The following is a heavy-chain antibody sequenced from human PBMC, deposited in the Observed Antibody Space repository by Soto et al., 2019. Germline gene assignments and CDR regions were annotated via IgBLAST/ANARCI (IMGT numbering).Heavy chain of an antibody. CDR3: ARSVEGHFDY. D-gene: IGHD6-19*01. V-gene: IGHV3-48*02. CDR1: GFTFSVHS. Sequence: EVQLVESGGDLVQRGGSLRLSCVASGFTFSVHSMNWVRQAPGKGLEWFSYITSDTKTIKYADSVKGRFTISRDNAKNSVYLPMNSLRDEDTAVYYCARSVEGHFDYWGQGTVVTVSS. CDR2: ITSDTKTI. J-gene: IGHJ4*02.